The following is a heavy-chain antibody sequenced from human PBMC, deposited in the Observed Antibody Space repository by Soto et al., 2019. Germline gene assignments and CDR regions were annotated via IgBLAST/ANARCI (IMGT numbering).Heavy chain of an antibody. V-gene: IGHV1-8*01. Sequence: QVQLVQSGAEVKKPGASVKVSCKASGYTFTSYDINWVRQATGQGLEWMGWMNPNSGNTGYAQKFQGRVTMTRNTSIRTAHMDRSSLRSEDTVVYYCARDGGEVVPQGADYWGQGTLVTVSS. CDR3: ARDGGEVVPQGADY. D-gene: IGHD2-15*01. CDR2: MNPNSGNT. CDR1: GYTFTSYD. J-gene: IGHJ4*02.